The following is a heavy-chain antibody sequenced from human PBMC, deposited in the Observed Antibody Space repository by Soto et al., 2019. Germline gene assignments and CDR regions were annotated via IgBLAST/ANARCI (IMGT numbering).Heavy chain of an antibody. CDR2: IDPSDSHT. J-gene: IGHJ6*02. CDR1: GYSFTNSW. Sequence: EVQLVQSGAEVKKPGESLRISCKGSGYSFTNSWISWLRQMPGKGLEWMGDIDPSDSHTNYSPTFRGHVTMSAAKSLSTAHLQWSSLKASDTAMYYCARRSINSYDGMDVWGQGTTVTVSS. CDR3: ARRSINSYDGMDV. V-gene: IGHV5-10-1*03. D-gene: IGHD6-6*01.